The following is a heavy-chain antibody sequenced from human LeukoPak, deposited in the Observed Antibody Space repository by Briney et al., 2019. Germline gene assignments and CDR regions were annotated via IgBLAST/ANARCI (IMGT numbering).Heavy chain of an antibody. J-gene: IGHJ4*01. Sequence: GASVKVSCKASGYTFTGYYMHWVRQAPGQGLEWMGWINPNSGGTNYAQKFQGRVTMTRDTSISTAYMELSRLRSDDTAVYYCARVAGIAAAEFYYFDYWGHGTLVTVSS. V-gene: IGHV1-2*02. CDR1: GYTFTGYY. CDR2: INPNSGGT. CDR3: ARVAGIAAAEFYYFDY. D-gene: IGHD6-13*01.